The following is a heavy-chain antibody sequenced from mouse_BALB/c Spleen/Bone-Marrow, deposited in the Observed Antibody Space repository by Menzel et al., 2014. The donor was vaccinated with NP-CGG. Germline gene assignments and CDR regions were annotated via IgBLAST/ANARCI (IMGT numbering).Heavy chain of an antibody. V-gene: IGHV1-26*01. CDR3: ARKSYYGSSYGYFDV. CDR1: GYTFTDYY. D-gene: IGHD1-1*01. J-gene: IGHJ1*01. CDR2: INPNNGDT. Sequence: EVQLQQSGPELVKPGASVKMSCKASGYTFTDYYMNWVKQSHGKSLEWIGDINPNNGDTFYNQKFKGKATLTVDKSSSTAYMQLNSLTSEDSAVYYCARKSYYGSSYGYFDVWGAGTTVTVSS.